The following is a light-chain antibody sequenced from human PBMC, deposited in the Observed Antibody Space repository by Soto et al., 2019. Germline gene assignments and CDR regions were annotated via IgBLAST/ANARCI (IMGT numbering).Light chain of an antibody. CDR2: GDT. V-gene: IGLV1-40*01. Sequence: QSVLTQPPSVSGAPGQRVTISCTGSNSNIGAGFDVNWYQHLPGTAPKLLIYGDTIRPSGVPDRFSGSKSATSASLAIAGLQVEDGGDYYRQSYDSSLSGPVVFGGGTKLTVL. CDR1: NSNIGAGFD. CDR3: QSYDSSLSGPVV. J-gene: IGLJ2*01.